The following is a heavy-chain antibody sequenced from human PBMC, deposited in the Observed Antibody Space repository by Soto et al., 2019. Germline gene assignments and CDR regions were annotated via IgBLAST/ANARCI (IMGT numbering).Heavy chain of an antibody. CDR1: GGTFSSYA. J-gene: IGHJ4*02. CDR2: IIPIFGTA. CDR3: ARVSPGLTPLDY. D-gene: IGHD3-9*01. Sequence: QVQLVQSEAEVTRPGASVKVSCKASGGTFSSYAISWVRQAPGQGLEWMGGIIPIFGTANYAQKFQGRVTITADESTSTAYMELSSLRSEDTAVYYCARVSPGLTPLDYWGQGTLVTVSS. V-gene: IGHV1-69*01.